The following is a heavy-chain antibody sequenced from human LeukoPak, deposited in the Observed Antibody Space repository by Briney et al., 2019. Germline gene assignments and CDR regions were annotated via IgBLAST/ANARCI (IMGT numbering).Heavy chain of an antibody. V-gene: IGHV3-33*06. J-gene: IGHJ4*02. CDR1: GFTFSSYG. Sequence: GGSLRLSCAASGFTFSSYGMHWVRQAPGKGLEWVAVIWYDGSNKYYADSVKGRFTISRDNSKNTLYLQTNSLRAEDTAVYYCAKDYCSSTSCNYFDYWGQGTLVNVSS. CDR3: AKDYCSSTSCNYFDY. CDR2: IWYDGSNK. D-gene: IGHD2-2*01.